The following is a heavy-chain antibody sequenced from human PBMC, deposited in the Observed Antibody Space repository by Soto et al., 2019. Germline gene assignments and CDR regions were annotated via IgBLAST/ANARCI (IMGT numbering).Heavy chain of an antibody. CDR1: DDSISSSRYY. J-gene: IGHJ5*02. CDR2: VYYSGGT. CDR3: ARHLTLRGLLSWFDP. D-gene: IGHD3-10*01. V-gene: IGHV4-39*01. Sequence: PSETLSLTCAVSDDSISSSRYYWGWIRQAPGKGLEWIGSVYYSGGTHYNASLKSRVTISLDTSKNQFSLRLSSLTAADTAVYYCARHLTLRGLLSWFDPWGQGTLVTVSS.